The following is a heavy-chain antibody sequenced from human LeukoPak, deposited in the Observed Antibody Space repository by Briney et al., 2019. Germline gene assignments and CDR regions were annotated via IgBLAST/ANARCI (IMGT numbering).Heavy chain of an antibody. Sequence: SETLSLTCTVSGGSISGDYWSWIRQPPGKGLEWIGHIFYTGTTNYNPSLKSRVTMSVDTSKNQFSLKLSSVTAADTAVYYCARDIRVGYSSSWFFDYWGQGTLVTVSS. D-gene: IGHD6-13*01. CDR1: GGSISGDY. CDR3: ARDIRVGYSSSWFFDY. CDR2: IFYTGTT. V-gene: IGHV4-59*12. J-gene: IGHJ4*02.